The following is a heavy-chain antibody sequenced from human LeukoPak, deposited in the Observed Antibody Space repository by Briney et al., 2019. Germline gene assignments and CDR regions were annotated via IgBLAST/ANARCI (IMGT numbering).Heavy chain of an antibody. CDR1: GYTFTGYY. D-gene: IGHD4-11*01. Sequence: ASVKVSCKASGYTFTGYYMHWVRQAPGQGLEWMGWINPNSGGTNYAQKFQGRVTMTRDTSISTAYMELSRLRSDDTAVYYCATSRGSPDYHFDYWGQGTLVTVSS. CDR2: INPNSGGT. CDR3: ATSRGSPDYHFDY. V-gene: IGHV1-2*02. J-gene: IGHJ4*02.